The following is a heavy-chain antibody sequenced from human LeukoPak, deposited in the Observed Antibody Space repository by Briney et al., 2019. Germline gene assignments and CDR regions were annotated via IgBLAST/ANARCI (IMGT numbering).Heavy chain of an antibody. D-gene: IGHD3-10*01. V-gene: IGHV3-53*01. J-gene: IGHJ4*02. CDR2: IYSGGST. CDR1: GFTVSSNY. CDR3: ARFSIWIGELLDY. Sequence: PGGSLRLSCAASGFTVSSNYMSWVRQAPGKGLEWVSVIYSGGSTYYADSVKGRFTISRDNSKNTLYLQMNSLRAEDTAVYYCARFSIWIGELLDYWGQGTLVTVSS.